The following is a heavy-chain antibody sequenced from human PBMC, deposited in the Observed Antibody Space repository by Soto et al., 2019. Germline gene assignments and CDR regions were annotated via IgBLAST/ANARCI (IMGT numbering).Heavy chain of an antibody. CDR2: IHYSGST. CDR1: GVSITSHY. Sequence: QVQLQESGPGLVKPSETLSLTCTVSGVSITSHYWTWIRQPPGKGLEWIGNIHYSGSTNYSPSLKGRVIISVDTSVNQSSLKLSSVTTADTAVYYCTVGGAGHPFDYWGQGTLVTVSS. D-gene: IGHD3-16*01. J-gene: IGHJ4*02. CDR3: TVGGAGHPFDY. V-gene: IGHV4-59*11.